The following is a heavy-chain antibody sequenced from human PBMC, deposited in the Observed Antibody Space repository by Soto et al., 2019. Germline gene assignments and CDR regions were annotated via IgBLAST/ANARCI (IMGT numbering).Heavy chain of an antibody. CDR1: GYTFTSYA. Sequence: QVQLVQSGAEVMRPGASVKVSCKASGYTFTSYAVHWVRRAPEQGLEWMGWINTANGKTEYFERCRGRVTITRDISASTVHMELTGLTSENAAVYYYARRFISAGWLDPWGQGTLVTVSS. V-gene: IGHV1-3*04. CDR3: ARRFISAGWLDP. CDR2: INTANGKT. D-gene: IGHD2-21*01. J-gene: IGHJ5*02.